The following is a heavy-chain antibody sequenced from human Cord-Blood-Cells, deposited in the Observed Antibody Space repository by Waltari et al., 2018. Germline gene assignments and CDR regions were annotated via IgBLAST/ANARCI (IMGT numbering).Heavy chain of an antibody. D-gene: IGHD7-27*01. V-gene: IGHV1-3*01. CDR3: ARDWAGDFHFDY. CDR2: INAGNGNT. Sequence: QVQLVQSGAEVKKPGASVKVSCKASGYTFPSYAMHWVRQAPGQRLEWMGWINAGNGNTKYSQKFQGRVTITRDTSASTAYMELSSLRSEDTAVYYCARDWAGDFHFDYWGQGTLVTVSS. J-gene: IGHJ4*02. CDR1: GYTFPSYA.